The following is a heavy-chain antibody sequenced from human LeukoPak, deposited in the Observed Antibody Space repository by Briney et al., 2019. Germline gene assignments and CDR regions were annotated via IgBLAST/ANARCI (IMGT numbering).Heavy chain of an antibody. V-gene: IGHV4-59*08. CDR3: AGEGTVGATLDY. J-gene: IGHJ4*02. CDR1: GGSISSYY. Sequence: SETLSLTCTVPGGSISSYYWSWIRQPPGKRLEWIGYIYYSGSTNYNPSLKSRVTISVDTSKNQFSLKLSSVTAADTAVYYCAGEGTVGATLDYWGQGTLATVSS. D-gene: IGHD1-26*01. CDR2: IYYSGST.